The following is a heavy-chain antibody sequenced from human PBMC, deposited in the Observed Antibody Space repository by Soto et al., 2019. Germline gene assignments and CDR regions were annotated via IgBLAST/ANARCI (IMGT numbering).Heavy chain of an antibody. V-gene: IGHV4-34*01. CDR3: ARGDYGGNSDDY. J-gene: IGHJ4*02. D-gene: IGHD4-17*01. Sequence: QVLLQQWGAGLLKPSETLSLTCAVYGGSFSDYYWSWIHQSPGKGLEWIGEINHSGSTNYNPSLKSRVIISVDTSKNQFSLKLSSVTAADTAVYYCARGDYGGNSDDYWGRGTLVTVSS. CDR1: GGSFSDYY. CDR2: INHSGST.